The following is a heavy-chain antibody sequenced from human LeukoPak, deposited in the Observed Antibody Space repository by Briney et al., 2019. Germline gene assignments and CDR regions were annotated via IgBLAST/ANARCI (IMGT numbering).Heavy chain of an antibody. V-gene: IGHV3-21*01. J-gene: IGHJ6*02. CDR1: GFTFSSYS. CDR3: AKEGVWGITMVRGVTGNGMDV. CDR2: ISSSSSYI. Sequence: GGSLRLSCAASGFTFSSYSMNWVRQAPGKGLDWVSSISSSSSYIYYADSVKGRFTISRDNAKNSLYLQMNSLRAEDTAVYYCAKEGVWGITMVRGVTGNGMDVWGQGTTVTVSS. D-gene: IGHD3-10*01.